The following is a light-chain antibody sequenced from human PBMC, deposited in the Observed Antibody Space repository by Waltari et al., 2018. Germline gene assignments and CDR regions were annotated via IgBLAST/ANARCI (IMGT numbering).Light chain of an antibody. J-gene: IGKJ4*01. Sequence: DIQMAQSPSSLSAFVGDRVTITCRASQSIRNNLNWYQQKPGKAPKVLIYYASNLQSGVPSRFSGSGSGTDFTLTISSLQPEDSATYYCQQNQDTPLTFGGGTKVEIK. CDR3: QQNQDTPLT. CDR1: QSIRNN. CDR2: YAS. V-gene: IGKV1-39*01.